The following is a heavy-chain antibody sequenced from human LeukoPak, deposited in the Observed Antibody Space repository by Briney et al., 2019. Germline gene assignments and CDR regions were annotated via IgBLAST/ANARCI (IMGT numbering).Heavy chain of an antibody. CDR3: VRSGGYGNWGY. CDR1: GITFSNFW. J-gene: IGHJ4*02. V-gene: IGHV3-74*01. CDR2: INTYGTST. Sequence: GGSLRLSCEVSGITFSNFWMHWVRQTPGKGLVWVSHINTYGTSTSYADSVKGRFTIFRDNVKNTLYLEMNNLRLEDTAVYYSVRSGGYGNWGYGGQGTVVTVSS. D-gene: IGHD2-8*02.